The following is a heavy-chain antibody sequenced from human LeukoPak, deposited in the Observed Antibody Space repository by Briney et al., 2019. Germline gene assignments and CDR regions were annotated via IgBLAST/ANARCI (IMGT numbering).Heavy chain of an antibody. CDR3: ARDRHWIQLWPIDY. CDR1: GFTFSDYY. D-gene: IGHD5-18*01. CDR2: ISSSGSTI. J-gene: IGHJ4*02. V-gene: IGHV3-11*04. Sequence: PGGSLRLSCAASGFTFSDYYMSWIRQAPGKGLEWVSYISSSGSTIYYADSVKGRFTISRDNAKNSLYLQMNSLRAEDTAVYYCARDRHWIQLWPIDYWGQGTLVTVSS.